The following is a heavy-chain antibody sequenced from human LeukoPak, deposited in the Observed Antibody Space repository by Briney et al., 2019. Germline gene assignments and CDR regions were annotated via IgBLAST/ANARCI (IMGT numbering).Heavy chain of an antibody. CDR3: AKDDGSGSYYPFDY. CDR1: GFTFSSYA. D-gene: IGHD3-10*01. J-gene: IGHJ4*02. V-gene: IGHV3-23*01. Sequence: GGSLRLSCAASGFTFSSYAMSSVRQAPGKGLEWVSAISGSGGSTYYADSVKGRFTISRDNSKNTLYLQMNSLRAEDTAVYYCAKDDGSGSYYPFDYWGQGTLVTVSS. CDR2: ISGSGGST.